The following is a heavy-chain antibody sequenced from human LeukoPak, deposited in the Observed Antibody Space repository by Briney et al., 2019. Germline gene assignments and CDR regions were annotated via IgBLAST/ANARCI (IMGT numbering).Heavy chain of an antibody. CDR2: IYYSGST. J-gene: IGHJ4*02. V-gene: IGHV4-39*01. D-gene: IGHD1-26*01. CDR3: ARLGLPAATGVDY. CDR1: GGSISSSSYY. Sequence: SETLSLTCTVSGGSISSSSYYWGWIRQPPGKGLEWIGSIYYSGSTYYNPSLKSRVTISVDTSKNQFSLKLSSVTAADTAVYYCARLGLPAATGVDYWGQGTLVTVSS.